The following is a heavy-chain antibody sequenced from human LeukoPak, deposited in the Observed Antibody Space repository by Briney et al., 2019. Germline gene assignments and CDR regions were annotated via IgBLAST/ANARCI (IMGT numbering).Heavy chain of an antibody. CDR1: GGSISSGGYY. V-gene: IGHV4-30-2*01. D-gene: IGHD2/OR15-2a*01. J-gene: IGHJ6*02. CDR2: IYHSGST. CDR3: ARAHSIASYYYGVDV. Sequence: SETLSLTCTVSGGSISSGGYYWSWIRQPPGKGLEWIGYIYHSGSTYYSPSLTSRVILSVDTSENQFSLKLSSVTAADTAVYYCARAHSIASYYYGVDVWGQGTTVTVSS.